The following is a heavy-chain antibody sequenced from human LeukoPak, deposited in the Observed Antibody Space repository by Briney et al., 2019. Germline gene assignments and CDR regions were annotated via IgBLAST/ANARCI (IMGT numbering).Heavy chain of an antibody. CDR2: IKEDGSET. Sequence: GGSLRLSCAASGLIFSNYWMTWVRQAPGKGLEWVANIKEDGSETYYVDSVKGRFTISRDNDKNTLYLQMNSLRAEDTAVYYCEAYGSVWGQGTLVIVSA. CDR1: GLIFSNYW. J-gene: IGHJ4*02. V-gene: IGHV3-7*03. CDR3: EAYGSV. D-gene: IGHD3-10*01.